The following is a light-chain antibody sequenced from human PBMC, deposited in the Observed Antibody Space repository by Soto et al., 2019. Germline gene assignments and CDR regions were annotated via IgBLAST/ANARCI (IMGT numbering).Light chain of an antibody. J-gene: IGKJ2*01. V-gene: IGKV3-20*01. CDR1: QSVSSSF. CDR2: GAS. CDR3: QQYGTSPEYT. Sequence: EIVLTQSPGTLSLSPGERATLSCRASQSVSSSFLAWYQQKPGQAPRLLIYGASSRASGIPDRFSGSGSGTDFTLTISRLEPEEFAVYYCQQYGTSPEYTFGLWTKLEIK.